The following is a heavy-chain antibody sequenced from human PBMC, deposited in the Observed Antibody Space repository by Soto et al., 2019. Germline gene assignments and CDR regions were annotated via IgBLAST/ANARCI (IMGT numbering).Heavy chain of an antibody. CDR3: ARYSSGWYGGTYYYYGMDV. Sequence: QTLSLTCAISGDSVSSNSAAWNWIRQSPSRGLEWLGRTYYRSKWYNDYAVSVKSRITINPDTSKNQFSLQLNSVTPEDTAVYYCARYSSGWYGGTYYYYGMDVWGQGTTVTVSS. V-gene: IGHV6-1*01. CDR1: GDSVSSNSAA. J-gene: IGHJ6*02. D-gene: IGHD6-19*01. CDR2: TYYRSKWYN.